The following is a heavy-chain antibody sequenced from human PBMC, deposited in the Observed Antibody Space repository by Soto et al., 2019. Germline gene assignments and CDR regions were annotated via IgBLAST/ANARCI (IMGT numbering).Heavy chain of an antibody. V-gene: IGHV4-31*03. CDR1: GGSVSSGGYY. Sequence: KPSETLSLTCTVSGGSVSSGGYYWSWIRQHPGKGLEWIGYIYYSGSTYYNPSLKSRVTISVDTSKNQFSLKLSSVTAADTAVYYCARDGYYDFWSGYRYENWFDPWGQGTLVTVSS. D-gene: IGHD3-3*01. CDR3: ARDGYYDFWSGYRYENWFDP. CDR2: IYYSGST. J-gene: IGHJ5*02.